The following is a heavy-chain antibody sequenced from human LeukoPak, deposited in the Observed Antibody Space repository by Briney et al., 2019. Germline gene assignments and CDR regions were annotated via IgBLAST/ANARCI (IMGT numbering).Heavy chain of an antibody. J-gene: IGHJ5*02. D-gene: IGHD2-15*01. V-gene: IGHV4-34*01. CDR3: ATDPGYCSGGRCYGGWFDP. CDR2: INHSGST. CDR1: GXSFSGYY. Sequence: PSETLSLTCAVYGXSFSGYYWSWIRQAPGKGLEWIGEINHSGSTNYNPSLESRVTISVDTSKNQLSLKLSSVTAADTAVYYCATDPGYCSGGRCYGGWFDPWGQGTLVTVSS.